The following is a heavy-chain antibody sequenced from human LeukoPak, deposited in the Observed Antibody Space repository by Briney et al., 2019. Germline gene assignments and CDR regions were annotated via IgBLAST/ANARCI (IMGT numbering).Heavy chain of an antibody. Sequence: SETLSLTCAVYGGSFSGYYWIWIRQPAGKGLEWIGRIYTSGSTNYNPSLESRVIISVDTSKNQFSLSLSSVTAADTAVYYCARDRTGWLQADYWGPGTLVTVSS. CDR1: GGSFSGYY. J-gene: IGHJ4*02. CDR3: ARDRTGWLQADY. D-gene: IGHD5-24*01. V-gene: IGHV4-4*07. CDR2: IYTSGST.